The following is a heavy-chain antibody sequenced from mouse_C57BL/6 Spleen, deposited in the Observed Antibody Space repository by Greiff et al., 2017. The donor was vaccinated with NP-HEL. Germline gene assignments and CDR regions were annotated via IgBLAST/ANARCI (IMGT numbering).Heavy chain of an antibody. CDR2: ISNLAYSI. V-gene: IGHV5-15*01. J-gene: IGHJ1*03. CDR1: GFTFSDYG. D-gene: IGHD2-1*01. Sequence: EVQVVESGGGLVQPGGSLKLSCAASGFTFSDYGMAWVRQAPRKGPEWVAFISNLAYSIYYADTVTGRFTISRENAKNTLYLEMSSLRSEDTAMYYGARGIYYGNYGYFDVWGTGTTVTVSS. CDR3: ARGIYYGNYGYFDV.